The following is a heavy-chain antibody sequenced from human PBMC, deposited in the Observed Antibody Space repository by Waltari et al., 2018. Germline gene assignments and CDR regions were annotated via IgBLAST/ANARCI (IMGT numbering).Heavy chain of an antibody. CDR1: GYTFTDYY. V-gene: IGHV1-2*02. CDR3: ARGGGVTVPGFDF. Sequence: QVQLVQSGAEVKTPGASVKVSCQAFGYTFTDYYIHWVRQGPGQGLEWMGWVKPESGGTNYAQNFQGRVTMTRGTSITTVYRELSSLKYEDTAIYYCARGGGVTVPGFDFWGQGNLVTVSS. CDR2: VKPESGGT. D-gene: IGHD6-19*01. J-gene: IGHJ4*02.